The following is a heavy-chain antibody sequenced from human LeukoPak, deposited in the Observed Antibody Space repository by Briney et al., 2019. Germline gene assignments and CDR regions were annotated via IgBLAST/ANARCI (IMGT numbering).Heavy chain of an antibody. CDR2: ITSGSSYT. CDR1: GFTFSTSS. D-gene: IGHD1-26*01. Sequence: GGSLRLSCAASGFTFSTSSMSWVRQAPGKGLEWVSSITSGSSYTYYGDSVKGRFTISRDNAKNSLYLQMNGLRAEDTAVYYCVAWGNSGNSWGQGTMVIVSS. CDR3: VAWGNSGNS. J-gene: IGHJ3*01. V-gene: IGHV3-21*01.